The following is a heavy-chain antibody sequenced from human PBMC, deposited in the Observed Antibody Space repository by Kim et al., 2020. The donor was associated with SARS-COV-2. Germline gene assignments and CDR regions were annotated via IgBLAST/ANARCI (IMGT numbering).Heavy chain of an antibody. Sequence: SVKVSCKASGGTFSSYAISWVRQAPGQGLEWMGGIIPIFGTANYAQKFQGRVTITADESTSTAYMELSSLRSEDTAVYYCARPAGGYCSGGSCYSPYYYYGMDVWGQGTTVTVSS. CDR2: IIPIFGTA. V-gene: IGHV1-69*13. CDR1: GGTFSSYA. J-gene: IGHJ6*02. CDR3: ARPAGGYCSGGSCYSPYYYYGMDV. D-gene: IGHD2-15*01.